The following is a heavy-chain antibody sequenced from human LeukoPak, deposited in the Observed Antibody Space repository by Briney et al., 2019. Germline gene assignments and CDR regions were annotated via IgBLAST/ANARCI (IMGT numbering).Heavy chain of an antibody. CDR1: GFTFSSYA. CDR3: AKGFRITMTRGLHANRDSDY. Sequence: GGSLRLSCAASGFTFSSYAMSWVRQAPGKGLEWVSAISGSGGSTYYADSVKGRFTISRDNSKNTLYLQMNSLRAEDTAVYYCAKGFRITMTRGLHANRDSDYWGQGTLVTVSS. CDR2: ISGSGGST. J-gene: IGHJ4*02. V-gene: IGHV3-23*01. D-gene: IGHD3-22*01.